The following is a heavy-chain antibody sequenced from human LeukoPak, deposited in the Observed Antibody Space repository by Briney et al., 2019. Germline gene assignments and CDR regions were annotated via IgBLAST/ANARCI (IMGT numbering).Heavy chain of an antibody. D-gene: IGHD5-18*01. Sequence: SETLSLTCTVSGGSISSYYWSWIRQPPGKGLEWIGYIYYSGSTNYNPSLKSRVTISVDTSKNQFSLKLSSVTAADAAVYYCARVVTSYAFDIWGQGTMVTVSS. J-gene: IGHJ3*02. CDR2: IYYSGST. CDR3: ARVVTSYAFDI. CDR1: GGSISSYY. V-gene: IGHV4-59*01.